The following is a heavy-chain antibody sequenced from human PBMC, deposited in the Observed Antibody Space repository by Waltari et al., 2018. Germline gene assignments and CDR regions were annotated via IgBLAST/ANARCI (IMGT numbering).Heavy chain of an antibody. J-gene: IGHJ6*02. Sequence: QVQLQQWGAGLLQPSETLSLTCAVYGGSFRGYYWGWVRQSPGKVLEWLGGVNHGGVTNRNRSHRSRVCISVHATKHQFSRKVNSVTAADTALYYCVRLEDCTGPGGNCYSGDPFALDVWGQGTTVTVSS. CDR1: GGSFRGYY. CDR2: VNHGGVT. D-gene: IGHD2-15*01. V-gene: IGHV4-34*01. CDR3: VRLEDCTGPGGNCYSGDPFALDV.